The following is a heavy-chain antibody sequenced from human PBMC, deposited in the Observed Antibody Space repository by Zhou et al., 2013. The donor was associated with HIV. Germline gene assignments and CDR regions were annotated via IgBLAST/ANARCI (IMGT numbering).Heavy chain of an antibody. J-gene: IGHJ2*01. D-gene: IGHD3-9*01. CDR1: GYTFTGYY. Sequence: QVQLVQSGAEVKKPGASVKVSCKASGYTFTGYYMHWVRQAPGQGLEWMGWINPNSGGTNYAQKFQGRVTMTRDTSISTAYMELSRLRSDDTAVYYCARDQTYDILTGPYWYFDLWGRGTLVTVSS. V-gene: IGHV1-2*02. CDR3: ARDQTYDILTGPYWYFDL. CDR2: INPNSGGT.